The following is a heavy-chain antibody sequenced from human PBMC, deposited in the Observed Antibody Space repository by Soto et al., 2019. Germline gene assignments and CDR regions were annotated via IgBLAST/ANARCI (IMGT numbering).Heavy chain of an antibody. J-gene: IGHJ4*02. CDR3: ARLLSTSGVSSSY. CDR2: ITPSGGRT. D-gene: IGHD6-6*01. Sequence: VGPVKVSCQASGYTFTSYYMHWVRQAPGQGLEWMGTITPSGGRTSYAQKFQGRVTMPSDTSTSTLYMEFSSLRSEDTAVYYCARLLSTSGVSSSYWGQGTQVTVSP. V-gene: IGHV1-46*01. CDR1: GYTFTSYY.